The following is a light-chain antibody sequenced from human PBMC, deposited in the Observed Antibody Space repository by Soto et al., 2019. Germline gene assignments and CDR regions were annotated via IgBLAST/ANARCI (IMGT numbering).Light chain of an antibody. CDR2: AAS. V-gene: IGKV3-11*01. CDR1: QSVSSY. Sequence: EIVLTQSPSTLSLSPGERATLSCRASQSVSSYLAWYQQKPGQAPRLLIYAASNRATRIPARFSGSGSGTDLTLTISSLEPEDFAVYYCQQRSNWPPTWTFGQGTKVEIK. CDR3: QQRSNWPPTWT. J-gene: IGKJ1*01.